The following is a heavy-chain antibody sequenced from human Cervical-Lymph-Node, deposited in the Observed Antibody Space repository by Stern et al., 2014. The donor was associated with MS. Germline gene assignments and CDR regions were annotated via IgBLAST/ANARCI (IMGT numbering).Heavy chain of an antibody. V-gene: IGHV1-8*01. CDR3: ARGGTTHVVPRRPRDYYYGMDV. Sequence: VQLVQSGAEVKKPGASVKVSCKASGYTFTSYDINWVRQATGQGLEWMGWMNPNSGNTGYAQKFQGRVTMTRNTSISTAYMELRSLRSEDTAVYYCARGGTTHVVPRRPRDYYYGMDVWGQGTTVTVSS. CDR2: MNPNSGNT. CDR1: GYTFTSYD. J-gene: IGHJ6*02. D-gene: IGHD4-17*01.